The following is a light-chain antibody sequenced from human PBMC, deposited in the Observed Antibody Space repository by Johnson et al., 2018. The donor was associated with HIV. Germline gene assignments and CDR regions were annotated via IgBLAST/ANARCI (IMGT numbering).Light chain of an antibody. J-gene: IGLJ1*01. CDR3: GTWDSSLSALYA. CDR2: DNN. Sequence: QSVLTQPPSVSAAPGQRVNISCSGSSSNIGNNYVSWYQQLPGKAPKLLIYDNNKRPSGIPDRFSGSKSGTSATLGITGLQTGDEADYYCGTWDSSLSALYAFGTGTKVTVL. V-gene: IGLV1-51*01. CDR1: SSNIGNNY.